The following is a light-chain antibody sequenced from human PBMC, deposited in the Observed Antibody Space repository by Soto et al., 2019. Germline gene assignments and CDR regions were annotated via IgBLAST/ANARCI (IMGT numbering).Light chain of an antibody. V-gene: IGLV2-14*01. J-gene: IGLJ2*01. CDR3: SSYTTINTLI. Sequence: QSALTQPASVSGSPGQSITTSCTGTRSDVGGYNYVSWYQRHPGKAPKLIIYEVSNRPSGVSNRFSASKSGNTASLTISGLQADDEADYYCSSYTTINTLIFGGGTKLTVL. CDR1: RSDVGGYNY. CDR2: EVS.